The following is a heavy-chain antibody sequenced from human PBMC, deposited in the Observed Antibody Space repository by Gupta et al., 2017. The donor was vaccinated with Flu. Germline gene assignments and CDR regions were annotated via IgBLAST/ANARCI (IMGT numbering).Heavy chain of an antibody. J-gene: IGHJ6*02. CDR2: ISHDGSNY. D-gene: IGHD5-24*01. CDR1: ASSFSNYG. V-gene: IGHV3-30*18. CDR3: AKDWRWNNNNYGMNV. Sequence: QERVVESGGGVVQPGRSLRLSCGASASSFSNYGMHRVRQAPGKGLEWVAVISHDGSNYYHTDSVKGRFTISRDNSKNTLYLQMSSLRTEDTAVYYCAKDWRWNNNNYGMNVWGQGTTVTVSS.